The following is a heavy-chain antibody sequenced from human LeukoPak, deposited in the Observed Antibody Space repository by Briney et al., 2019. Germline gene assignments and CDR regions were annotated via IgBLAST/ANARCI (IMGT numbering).Heavy chain of an antibody. Sequence: PSETLSLTCTVSGGSISTSNYYWGWIRQPPGKGLEWIGNIFYSGSTYYSPSLRSRVTISVDTSKNQFSLKLSSVTAADTAVYYCARDGYSGNDGLWGQGTLVTVSS. V-gene: IGHV4-39*07. CDR3: ARDGYSGNDGL. CDR1: GGSISTSNYY. CDR2: IFYSGST. J-gene: IGHJ4*02. D-gene: IGHD5-12*01.